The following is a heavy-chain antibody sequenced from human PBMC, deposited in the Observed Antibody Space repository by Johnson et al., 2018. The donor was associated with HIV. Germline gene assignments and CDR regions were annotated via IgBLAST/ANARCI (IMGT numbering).Heavy chain of an antibody. V-gene: IGHV3-64*01. D-gene: IGHD1-26*01. CDR3: ARGWELLTPAFDI. Sequence: VQLVESGGGLVQPGGSLRLSCAASGFTFSSYAMHWVRQAPGKGLEYVSAISSNGGSTYYANSVKGRFTISRDNSKNTLYLQMGSLRAEDMAVYYCARGWELLTPAFDIWAKGQGSPSL. CDR1: GFTFSSYA. CDR2: ISSNGGST. J-gene: IGHJ3*02.